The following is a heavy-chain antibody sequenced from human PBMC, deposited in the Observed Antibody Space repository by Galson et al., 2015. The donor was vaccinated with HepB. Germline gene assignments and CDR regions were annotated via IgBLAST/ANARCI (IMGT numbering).Heavy chain of an antibody. CDR1: GFTFSSYS. CDR2: ISSSSSTI. Sequence: SLRLSCAASGFTFSSYSMNWVRQAPGKGLEWVSYISSSSSTIYYADSVKGRFTISRDNAKNSLYLQMNSLRAEDTAVYYCARVYSGYSYGLDYWGQGTLVTVSS. V-gene: IGHV3-48*01. J-gene: IGHJ4*02. D-gene: IGHD5-18*01. CDR3: ARVYSGYSYGLDY.